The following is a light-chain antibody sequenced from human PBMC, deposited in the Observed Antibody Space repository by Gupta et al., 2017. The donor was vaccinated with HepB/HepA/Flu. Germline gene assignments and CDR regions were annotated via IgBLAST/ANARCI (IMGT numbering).Light chain of an antibody. CDR2: YKSDSDK. V-gene: IGLV5-45*02. J-gene: IGLJ3*02. CDR3: MIWHSIAWL. CDR1: SGINVGTYR. Sequence: QAVLTQPSSLSASPGASASLTCTLSSGINVGTYRIYWYQQKPGSPPQYLLRYKSDSDKQQGSGVPSRFSGSKDASANAGILLCSGLQSKYEADYYCMIWHSIAWLFGEVTKLTVL.